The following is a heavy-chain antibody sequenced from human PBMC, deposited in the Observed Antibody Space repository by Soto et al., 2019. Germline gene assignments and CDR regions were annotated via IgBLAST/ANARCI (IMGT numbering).Heavy chain of an antibody. Sequence: QVQLQESRPGLVTPSETLSLTCTVSGGSISSYYWSWIRQSPGKGLEWIGYMYYSGSTTYNPSLNSRVTISIDTSRNQFSLKLSSVTAADTAVYYCARGTFGVVKDWGQGTLVTVSS. CDR3: ARGTFGVVKD. D-gene: IGHD3-3*01. CDR2: MYYSGST. V-gene: IGHV4-59*01. J-gene: IGHJ4*02. CDR1: GGSISSYY.